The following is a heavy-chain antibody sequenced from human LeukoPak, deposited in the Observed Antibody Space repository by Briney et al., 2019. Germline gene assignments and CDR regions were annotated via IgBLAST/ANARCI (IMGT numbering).Heavy chain of an antibody. J-gene: IGHJ4*02. CDR1: GGSISSSGYY. D-gene: IGHD6-13*01. CDR3: ARDPYGAAGSFDY. V-gene: IGHV4-30-2*01. Sequence: PSQTLSLTCTVSGGSISSSGYYWSWIRQPPGKGLEWIGYIYRSGTTYYNPSLKSRVTISVDRSKNQFSLKLTSVAAADTAVYYCARDPYGAAGSFDYWGQGTLVTVSS. CDR2: IYRSGTT.